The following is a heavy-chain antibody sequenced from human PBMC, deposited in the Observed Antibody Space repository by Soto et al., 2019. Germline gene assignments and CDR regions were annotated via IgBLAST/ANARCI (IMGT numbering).Heavy chain of an antibody. Sequence: QVQLVESGGGVVQPGRSLRLSCAASGFTFSNYGMHWVRQAPGKGLEWVAVISYDGSNKDYADSVKGRFTISRDNSKNTLHLKMNSLKAEETAVFYCAKSYSSSSPYFRSSGMDVCGQGTTVPVSS. V-gene: IGHV3-30*18. J-gene: IGHJ6*02. CDR2: ISYDGSNK. CDR1: GFTFSNYG. CDR3: AKSYSSSSPYFRSSGMDV. D-gene: IGHD6-13*01.